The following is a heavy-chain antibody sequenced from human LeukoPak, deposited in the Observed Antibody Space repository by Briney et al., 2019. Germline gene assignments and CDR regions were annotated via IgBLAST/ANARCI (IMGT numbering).Heavy chain of an antibody. CDR3: ARHIPYYYDSSGYRYYFDY. D-gene: IGHD3-22*01. CDR2: IYYSGST. CDR1: GGSISSSSYY. V-gene: IGHV4-39*01. Sequence: SETLSLTCTVSGGSISSSSYYWGWIRQPPGKGLEWIGSIYYSGSTYYNPSPKSRVTVSVDTSKNQFSLKLSSVTAADTAVYYCARHIPYYYDSSGYRYYFDYWGQGTLVTVPS. J-gene: IGHJ4*02.